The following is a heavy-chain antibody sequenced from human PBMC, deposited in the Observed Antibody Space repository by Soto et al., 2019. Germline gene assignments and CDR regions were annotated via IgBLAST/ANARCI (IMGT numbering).Heavy chain of an antibody. J-gene: IGHJ4*02. D-gene: IGHD1-26*01. CDR1: GYTLTTFG. CDR2: ISAYNGNT. Sequence: VASVKLSCKTSGYTLTTFGITWVRQAPGQGLEWVGWISAYNGNTNYAKKIKDRVTMTTDTSTTTAYMELKSLRSDVSAVYYCGGENWELLSFDYWGQGTLVTVSS. V-gene: IGHV1-18*01. CDR3: GGENWELLSFDY.